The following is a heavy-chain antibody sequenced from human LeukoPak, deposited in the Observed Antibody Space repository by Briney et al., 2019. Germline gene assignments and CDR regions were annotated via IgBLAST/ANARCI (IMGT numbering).Heavy chain of an antibody. J-gene: IGHJ6*03. CDR2: IRYDGSNK. D-gene: IGHD3-10*01. V-gene: IGHV3-30*02. CDR3: AKDGNYYGSGSYYFRQIIKYYYYMDV. CDR1: GFTFSSYG. Sequence: GGSLRLSCAASGFTFSSYGMHWVRQAPGKGLEWVAFIRYDGSNKYYADSVKGRFTISRDNSKNTLYLQMNSLRAEDTAVYYCAKDGNYYGSGSYYFRQIIKYYYYMDVWGKGTTVTVSS.